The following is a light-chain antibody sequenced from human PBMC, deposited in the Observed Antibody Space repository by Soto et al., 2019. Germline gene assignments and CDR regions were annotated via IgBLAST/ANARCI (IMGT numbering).Light chain of an antibody. CDR1: QSVSSY. J-gene: IGKJ1*01. CDR3: QQRSNWPTWT. CDR2: DAS. V-gene: IGKV3-11*01. Sequence: EIVLTQSPATLSLSPGERATLSCRASQSVSSYLAWYQQKPGQAPRLLIYDASNRATGIPARFSGSGSGTNFTLTISRLEPEDFAVYYCQQRSNWPTWTFGQGTKV.